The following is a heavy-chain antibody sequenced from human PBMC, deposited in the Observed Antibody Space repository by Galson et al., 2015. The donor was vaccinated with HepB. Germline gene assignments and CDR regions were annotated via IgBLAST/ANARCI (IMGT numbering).Heavy chain of an antibody. CDR3: ARVGPPCSGGSCYSHGTFDY. D-gene: IGHD2-15*01. CDR1: GFTFSSYS. CDR2: ISSSSSYI. Sequence: SLRLSCAASGFTFSSYSMNWVRQAPGKGLEWVSSISSSSSYIYYADSVKGRFTFSRDNAKNSLYLQMNSLRAEDTAVYYCARVGPPCSGGSCYSHGTFDYWGQGTLVTVSS. V-gene: IGHV3-21*01. J-gene: IGHJ4*02.